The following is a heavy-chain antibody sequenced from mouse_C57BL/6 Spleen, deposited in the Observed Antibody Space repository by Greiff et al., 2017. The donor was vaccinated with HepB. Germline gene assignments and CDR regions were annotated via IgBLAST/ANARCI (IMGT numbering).Heavy chain of an antibody. CDR2: INPYNGDT. J-gene: IGHJ4*01. D-gene: IGHD1-1*01. Sequence: VQLQQSGPELVKPGASVKISCKASGYSFTGYFMNWVMQSHGKSLEWIGRINPYNGDTFYNQKFKGKATLTVDKSSSTAHMELRSLTSEDSAVYYCARPYGSSYYYAMDYWGQGTSVTVSS. CDR1: GYSFTGYF. V-gene: IGHV1-20*01. CDR3: ARPYGSSYYYAMDY.